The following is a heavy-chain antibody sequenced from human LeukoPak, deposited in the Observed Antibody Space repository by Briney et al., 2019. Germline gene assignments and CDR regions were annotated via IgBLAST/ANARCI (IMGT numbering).Heavy chain of an antibody. D-gene: IGHD2-15*01. V-gene: IGHV3-21*01. Sequence: GGSLRLSCAASELSFKTYSMNWLRQSPGKGLEWVASISLAGTYIDYADSVKGRFTISRDNGNNSLFLEMTSLRADDTAVYYCARGFCSGGTCYRITGTFDVWGHGTMVSVSP. CDR3: ARGFCSGGTCYRITGTFDV. CDR1: ELSFKTYS. CDR2: ISLAGTYI. J-gene: IGHJ3*01.